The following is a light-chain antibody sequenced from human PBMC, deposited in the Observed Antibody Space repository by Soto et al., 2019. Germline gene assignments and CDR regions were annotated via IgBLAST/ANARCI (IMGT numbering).Light chain of an antibody. V-gene: IGKV1-6*01. J-gene: IGKJ4*01. CDR3: LQDYNSPRT. CDR1: QGIRND. Sequence: AIQMTQSPSSLSASVGDRVTITCRASQGIRNDVGWYQQKPGKAPKLLISAASSLQSGVPSRFSGSAAGTDFTLTISSLQPEDFATYYCLQDYNSPRTFGGGTKVEIK. CDR2: AAS.